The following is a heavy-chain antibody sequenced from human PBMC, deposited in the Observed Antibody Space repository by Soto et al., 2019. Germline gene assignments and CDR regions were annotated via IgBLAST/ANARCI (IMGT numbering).Heavy chain of an antibody. J-gene: IGHJ3*02. V-gene: IGHV4-30-2*01. Sequence: ASETLSLTCAVSGGSISSGGYSWSWIRQPPGKGPEWIGYIYHSGSTYYNPSLKSRVTISVDRSKNQFSLKLSSVTAADTAVYYCARSPGDSSGYYDAFDIWGQGTMVTVSS. CDR1: GGSISSGGYS. D-gene: IGHD3-22*01. CDR2: IYHSGST. CDR3: ARSPGDSSGYYDAFDI.